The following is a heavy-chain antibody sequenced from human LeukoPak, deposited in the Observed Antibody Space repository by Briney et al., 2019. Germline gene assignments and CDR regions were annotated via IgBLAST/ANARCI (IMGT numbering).Heavy chain of an antibody. Sequence: PSAPLSLPCAVYGGSFRVYYWSWIRQPPGKGLEWIGEINHSGSTNYNPSLKSRVAISVDTSKNQFSLKLSSVTAADTAVYYCAGGGPIVATDYWGQGTLVTVSS. CDR1: GGSFRVYY. J-gene: IGHJ4*02. V-gene: IGHV4-34*01. CDR3: AGGGPIVATDY. D-gene: IGHD5-12*01. CDR2: INHSGST.